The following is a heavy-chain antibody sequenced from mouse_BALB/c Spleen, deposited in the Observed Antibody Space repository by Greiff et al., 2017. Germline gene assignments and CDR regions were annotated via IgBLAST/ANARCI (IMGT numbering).Heavy chain of an antibody. CDR2: INPSTGYT. V-gene: IGHV1-7*01. CDR1: GYTFTSYW. D-gene: IGHD2-2*01. CDR3: ARGLRRSAWFAY. J-gene: IGHJ3*01. Sequence: VQLQQSGAELAKPGASVKMSCKASGYTFTSYWMHWVKQRPGQGLDWIGYINPSTGYTEYNQKFKDKATLTADKSSSTAYMQLSSLTSEDSAVYYCARGLRRSAWFAYWGQGTLVTVSA.